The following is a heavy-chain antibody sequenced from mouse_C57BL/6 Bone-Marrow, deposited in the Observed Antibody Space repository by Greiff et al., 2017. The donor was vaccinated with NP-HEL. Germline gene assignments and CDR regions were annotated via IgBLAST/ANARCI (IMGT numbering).Heavy chain of an antibody. CDR1: GFTFSSYA. CDR3: AREDYYSNYDY. Sequence: EVKLVESGGGLVKPGGSLKLSCAASGFTFSSYAMSWVRQTPEKRLEWVATISDGGSYTYYPDNVKGRFTISRDNAKNNLYLQMSHLKSEDTAMYYCAREDYYSNYDYWGQGTTLTVSS. CDR2: ISDGGSYT. J-gene: IGHJ2*01. D-gene: IGHD2-5*01. V-gene: IGHV5-4*01.